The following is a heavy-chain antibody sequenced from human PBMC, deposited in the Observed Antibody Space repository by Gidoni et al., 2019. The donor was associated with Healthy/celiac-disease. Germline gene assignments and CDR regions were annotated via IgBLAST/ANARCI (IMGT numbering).Heavy chain of an antibody. CDR2: IRFDGSNT. J-gene: IGHJ4*02. V-gene: IGHV3-30*02. CDR3: AKDSNFWSGYLDY. CDR1: GCTISSYG. D-gene: IGHD3-3*01. Sequence: QVQPVESGGGVVKPGGSLRVASAATGCTISSYGTHWVRQAPGKGLEWVAFIRFDGSNTYYADSVKGRFTISRDNSTHTLYLQMNSLSAEDTAVYYCAKDSNFWSGYLDYWGQGTLVTVSS.